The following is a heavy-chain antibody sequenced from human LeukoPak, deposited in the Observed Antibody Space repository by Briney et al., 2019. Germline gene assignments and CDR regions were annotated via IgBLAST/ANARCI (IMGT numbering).Heavy chain of an antibody. D-gene: IGHD4-17*01. CDR2: ISYDGSNK. Sequence: GGSLRLSCAASGFTFSSYAMHWVRQAPGKGLEWVAVISYDGSNKYYADSVKGRFTISRDNSKNTLYLQMNSLRAEDTAVYYCARVFDYGDYWGPFDYWGQGTLVTVSS. CDR3: ARVFDYGDYWGPFDY. CDR1: GFTFSSYA. V-gene: IGHV3-30-3*01. J-gene: IGHJ4*02.